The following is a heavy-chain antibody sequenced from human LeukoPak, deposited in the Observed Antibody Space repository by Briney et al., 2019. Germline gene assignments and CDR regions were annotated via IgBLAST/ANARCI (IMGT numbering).Heavy chain of an antibody. D-gene: IGHD2-21*02. CDR2: ISSRGDDT. CDR3: AKHRRSTLVTAYFDS. V-gene: IGHV3-23*01. Sequence: GGSLRLSCTASGFTFSTLAMSWVRQAPGKGLEWVSSISSRGDDTSYADSVKGRFTISRDNSKNTLHLQLNSLRVDDAAIYYCAKHRRSTLVTAYFDSWGQGTLVTVSS. CDR1: GFTFSTLA. J-gene: IGHJ4*02.